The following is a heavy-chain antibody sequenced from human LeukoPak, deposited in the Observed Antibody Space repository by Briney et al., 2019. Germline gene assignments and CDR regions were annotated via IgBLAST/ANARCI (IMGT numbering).Heavy chain of an antibody. CDR3: ARDLRYSSSSLFDY. D-gene: IGHD6-6*01. CDR1: GYSISSGYY. Sequence: SETLSLTCTVSGYSISSGYYWGWIRQPPGKGLEWIGSIYHSGSTYYNPSLKSRVTISVDTSKNQFSLKLSSVTAADTAVYYCARDLRYSSSSLFDYWGQGTLVTVSS. CDR2: IYHSGST. J-gene: IGHJ4*02. V-gene: IGHV4-38-2*02.